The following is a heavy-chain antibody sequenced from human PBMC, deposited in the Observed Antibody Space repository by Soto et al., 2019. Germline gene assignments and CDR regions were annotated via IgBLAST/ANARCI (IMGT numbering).Heavy chain of an antibody. CDR1: GVSISSYF. V-gene: IGHV4-59*01. D-gene: IGHD3-3*01. CDR2: ISYSGRT. CDR3: ARGALRFAGLDH. J-gene: IGHJ4*02. Sequence: PSETLSLTCTVSGVSISSYFWNWLRQSPGKGLEWIGNISYSGRTNYNPSLRSRVTILLDTSKNEFSLKMTSVTTADSAMYFCARGALRFAGLDHWGQGNLVTVSS.